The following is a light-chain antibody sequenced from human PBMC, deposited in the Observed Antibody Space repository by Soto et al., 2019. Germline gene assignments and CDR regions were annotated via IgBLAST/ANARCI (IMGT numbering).Light chain of an antibody. CDR3: QQYNNWPWT. J-gene: IGKJ1*01. CDR1: QSVSSN. CDR2: GAS. V-gene: IGKV3-15*01. Sequence: EIVMTQSPATLSVSQVERATLSCRASQSVSSNLAWYQQKPGQAPRLLIYGASTRATGIPARFSGSGSGTEFTLTISSLQSEDFAVYYCQQYNNWPWTFGQGTKVDNK.